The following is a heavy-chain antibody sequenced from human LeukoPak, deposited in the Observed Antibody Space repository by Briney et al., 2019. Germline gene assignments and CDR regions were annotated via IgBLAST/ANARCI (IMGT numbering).Heavy chain of an antibody. CDR1: GFTFSSYA. CDR3: AAGYSSGWYVRYFDY. Sequence: PGGSLRLSCAASGFTFSSYAMSWVRQAPGKGLEWVSAISGSGGSTYYADSAKGRFTISRDNSKNTLYLQMNSLRAEDTAVYYCAAGYSSGWYVRYFDYWGQGTLVTVSS. D-gene: IGHD6-19*01. J-gene: IGHJ4*02. V-gene: IGHV3-23*01. CDR2: ISGSGGST.